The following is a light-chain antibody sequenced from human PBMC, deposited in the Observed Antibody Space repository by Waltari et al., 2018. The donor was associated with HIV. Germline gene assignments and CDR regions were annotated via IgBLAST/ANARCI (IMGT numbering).Light chain of an antibody. V-gene: IGLV3-25*03. J-gene: IGLJ7*01. Sequence: SYELPQPPSVSVSPGQTARITCTGDVLPKQYAYWYQQKPGQAPVVVISKDSERPSGIPERFSGSSSGTTVTLTISGVQAEDEADYYCQSADSSGTYAVFGGGTQLTVL. CDR1: VLPKQY. CDR3: QSADSSGTYAV. CDR2: KDS.